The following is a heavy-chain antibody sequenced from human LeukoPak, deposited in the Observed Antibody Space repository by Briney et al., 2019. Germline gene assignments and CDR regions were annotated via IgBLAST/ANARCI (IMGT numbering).Heavy chain of an antibody. CDR2: IRYDGSNK. CDR1: GFTFSSYG. CDR3: AKLGPYDFWSGYHDTEFDY. Sequence: PGGSLRLSCAASGFTFSSYGMNWVRQAPGKGLEWVAFIRYDGSNKYYADSVKGRFTISRDNSKNTLYLQMNSLRAEDTAVYYCAKLGPYDFWSGYHDTEFDYWGQGTLVTVSS. J-gene: IGHJ4*02. V-gene: IGHV3-30*02. D-gene: IGHD3-3*01.